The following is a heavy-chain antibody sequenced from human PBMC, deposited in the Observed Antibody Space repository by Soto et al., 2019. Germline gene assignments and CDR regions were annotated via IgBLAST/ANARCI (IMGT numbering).Heavy chain of an antibody. Sequence: SETLSLTCAVSGGSISSSNWWSWVRQPPGKGLEWIGEIYHSGSTNYNPSLKSRVTISVDKSKNQFSLQWSSLKASDTAMYYCARQYCSNGIYYRHFDYWGQGTQVTVSS. CDR1: GGSISSSNW. J-gene: IGHJ4*02. CDR3: ARQYCSNGIYYRHFDY. D-gene: IGHD2-8*01. CDR2: IYHSGST. V-gene: IGHV4-4*02.